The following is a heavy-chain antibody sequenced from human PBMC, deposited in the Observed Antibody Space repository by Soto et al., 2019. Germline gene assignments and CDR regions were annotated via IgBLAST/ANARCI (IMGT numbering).Heavy chain of an antibody. CDR2: INEDGSDR. D-gene: IGHD6-19*01. J-gene: IGHJ3*02. Sequence: EVQLVESGGNLVQPGGSLRLSCAASGFTFSNYWMTWVRQAPGKGLEWVANINEDGSDRYYLDSVKGRFTISRDSAKNSLYLQMNSLRAEDTAVYYCARVLVAVMGFHDVFNMWGLGTMVTVSS. CDR1: GFTFSNYW. CDR3: ARVLVAVMGFHDVFNM. V-gene: IGHV3-7*01.